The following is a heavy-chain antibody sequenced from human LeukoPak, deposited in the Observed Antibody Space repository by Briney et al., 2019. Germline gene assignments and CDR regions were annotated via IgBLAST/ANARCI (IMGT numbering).Heavy chain of an antibody. CDR1: GFAFSSYA. Sequence: PGGSLRLSCVASGFAFSSYAMSWVRQAPGKGLEWVSGISGSGGTSYYADSVKGRFTISRDNSKNTLYLQMNSLRAEDTAVYYCARGGTATFGYWGQGTLVTVSS. CDR2: ISGSGGTS. V-gene: IGHV3-23*01. D-gene: IGHD2-15*01. J-gene: IGHJ4*02. CDR3: ARGGTATFGY.